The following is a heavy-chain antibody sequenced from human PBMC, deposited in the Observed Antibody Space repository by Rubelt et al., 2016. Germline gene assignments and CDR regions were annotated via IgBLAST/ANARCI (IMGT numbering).Heavy chain of an antibody. Sequence: QVQLVQSGAEVKKPGSSVKVSCKASGGTFSSYAISWVRQAPGQGLEWMGKIDPSGGSTSYAQKFQGRVTMTRDTSTSTVFMELSTLISEDTGVFYCARERNGYGLQPWGQGTLVTVSS. CDR2: IDPSGGST. CDR3: ARERNGYGLQP. J-gene: IGHJ1*01. D-gene: IGHD5-18*01. CDR1: GGTFSSYA. V-gene: IGHV1-46*01.